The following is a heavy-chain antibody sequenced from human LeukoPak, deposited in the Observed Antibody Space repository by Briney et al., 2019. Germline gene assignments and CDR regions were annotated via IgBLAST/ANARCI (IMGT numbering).Heavy chain of an antibody. CDR1: GFTFSSYA. CDR2: ISGSGGST. CDR3: AKDGDFWSGYTFDY. J-gene: IGHJ4*02. Sequence: GGSLRLSCAASGFTFSSYAMSWVRQAPGKGLEWVSAISGSGGSTYYADSVKGRFTIPRDNSKNTLYLQMNSLRAEDTAVYYCAKDGDFWSGYTFDYWGQGTLVTVSS. V-gene: IGHV3-23*01. D-gene: IGHD3-3*01.